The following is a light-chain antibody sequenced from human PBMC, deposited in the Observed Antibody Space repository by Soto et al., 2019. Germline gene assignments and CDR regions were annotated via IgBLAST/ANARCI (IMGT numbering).Light chain of an antibody. CDR3: CSYAGSPYV. CDR2: DVS. J-gene: IGLJ1*01. Sequence: QSVMTQTRSVSGSPGQSVTISCTGTSSDVGGHNYVSWFQQHPGNTPKVMIYDVSKRPSGVPDRFSGSKSGNTASLTISGLQAEDEADYYCCSYAGSPYVFGTGTKVTVL. CDR1: SSDVGGHNY. V-gene: IGLV2-11*01.